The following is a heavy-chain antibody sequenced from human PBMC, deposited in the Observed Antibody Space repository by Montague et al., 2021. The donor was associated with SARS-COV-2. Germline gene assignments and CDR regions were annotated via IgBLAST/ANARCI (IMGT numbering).Heavy chain of an antibody. Sequence: TLSLTCTVSGGSISSGSYYRSWIRQPAGKGLEWIGRIYISGTTNYNPSLKSRVTISVDTSKNQFSLKLSSVTAADTAVYYCARGGGSGGQRANHFDYWGQGTLVTVSS. CDR1: GGSISSGSYY. D-gene: IGHD2-15*01. V-gene: IGHV4-61*02. CDR3: ARGGGSGGQRANHFDY. CDR2: IYISGTT. J-gene: IGHJ4*02.